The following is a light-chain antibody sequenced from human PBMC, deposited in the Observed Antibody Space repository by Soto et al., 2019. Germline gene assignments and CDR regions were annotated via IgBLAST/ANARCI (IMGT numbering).Light chain of an antibody. J-gene: IGKJ4*01. V-gene: IGKV3-15*01. CDR3: QQYNNLPRT. CDR1: QSVSSN. Sequence: EIVLTQSPGTLSLSPGDRVTISCMASQSVSSNLVWYQHKPGQAPRLLIYGASTRATDIPARFSGSGSGTEFTLTISSLQSEDYAVYYCQQYNNLPRTFGGGTKVDI. CDR2: GAS.